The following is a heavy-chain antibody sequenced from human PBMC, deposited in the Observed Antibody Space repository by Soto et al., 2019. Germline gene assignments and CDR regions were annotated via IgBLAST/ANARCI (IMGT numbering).Heavy chain of an antibody. CDR3: ARDNSGGGNSDGWWLDP. D-gene: IGHD2-21*02. CDR1: GGTFSSYA. CDR2: IIPIFGTA. Sequence: GASVKVSCKASGGTFSSYAISWVRQAPGQGLEWMGGIIPIFGTANYAQKFQGRVTITADESTSTAYMELSSLRSEDTAVYYCARDNSGGGNSDGWWLDPWGQGTLVTVSS. J-gene: IGHJ5*02. V-gene: IGHV1-69*13.